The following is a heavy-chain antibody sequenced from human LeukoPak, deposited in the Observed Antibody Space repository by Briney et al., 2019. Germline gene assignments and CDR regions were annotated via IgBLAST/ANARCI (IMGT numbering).Heavy chain of an antibody. Sequence: GGSLRLSCAASGFTFSSYEMNWVRQAPGKGLVCISYITSTGTTISYADSVQGRFTISRDNAKNSLYLQMNNLRVEDTGLYYCARDVGMADYWGPGTLVTVSS. CDR3: ARDVGMADY. CDR1: GFTFSSYE. J-gene: IGHJ4*02. D-gene: IGHD5-24*01. CDR2: ITSTGTTI. V-gene: IGHV3-48*03.